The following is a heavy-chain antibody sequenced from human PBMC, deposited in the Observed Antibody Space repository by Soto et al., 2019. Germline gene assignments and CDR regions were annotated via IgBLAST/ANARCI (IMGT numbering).Heavy chain of an antibody. CDR1: GFTFSSYA. Sequence: GGSLRLSCAASGFTFSSYAMHWVRQAPGKGLEWVAVISYDGSNKYYADSVKGRFTISRDNSKNTLYLQMNSLRAEDTAVYYCARDGPHWIRFLEWLPHYYYYGMDVWGQGTTVTVSS. J-gene: IGHJ6*02. CDR3: ARDGPHWIRFLEWLPHYYYYGMDV. D-gene: IGHD3-3*01. CDR2: ISYDGSNK. V-gene: IGHV3-30-3*01.